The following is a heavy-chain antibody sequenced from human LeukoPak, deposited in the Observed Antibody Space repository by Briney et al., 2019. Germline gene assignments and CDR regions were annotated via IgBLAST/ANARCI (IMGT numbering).Heavy chain of an antibody. V-gene: IGHV4-59*01. CDR3: ARVQVDYYDSSGYYSDYYFDY. J-gene: IGHJ4*02. CDR1: GGSITNYY. CDR2: SYYNGNT. Sequence: SETLSLTCTVSGGSITNYYWSWIRQPPGKGLEWIGFSYYNGNTNYNPSLKSRVTISVDMSKNQFSLSLRSVTAADTAVYYCARVQVDYYDSSGYYSDYYFDYWGQGTLVTVSS. D-gene: IGHD3-22*01.